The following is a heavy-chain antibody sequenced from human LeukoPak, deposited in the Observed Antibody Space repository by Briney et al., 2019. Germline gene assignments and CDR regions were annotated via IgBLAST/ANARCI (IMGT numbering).Heavy chain of an antibody. CDR2: INHSGST. CDR1: GGSFSGYY. D-gene: IGHD3-3*01. V-gene: IGHV4-34*01. CDR3: AICNYDFWSGYPQGGYYYMDV. J-gene: IGHJ6*03. Sequence: SETLSLTCAVYGGSFSGYYWSWIRQPPGKGLEWIGEINHSGSTNYNPSLKSRVTISVDTSKNQFSLKLSSVTAADTAVYYCAICNYDFWSGYPQGGYYYMDVWGKGTTVTVSS.